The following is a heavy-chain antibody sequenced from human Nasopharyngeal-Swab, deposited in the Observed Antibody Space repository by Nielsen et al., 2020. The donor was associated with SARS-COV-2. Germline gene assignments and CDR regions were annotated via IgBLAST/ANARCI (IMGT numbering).Heavy chain of an antibody. J-gene: IGHJ4*02. Sequence: ASVKVSCKASGYTFTGYYMHWVRQAPGQGLEWMGRINPNSGGTNYAQKLQGRVTMTTDTSTSTAYMELRSLRSDDTAVYYCARAPGEYCSGGSCRFDYWGQGTLVTVSS. CDR2: INPNSGGT. CDR1: GYTFTGYY. D-gene: IGHD2-15*01. CDR3: ARAPGEYCSGGSCRFDY. V-gene: IGHV1-2*06.